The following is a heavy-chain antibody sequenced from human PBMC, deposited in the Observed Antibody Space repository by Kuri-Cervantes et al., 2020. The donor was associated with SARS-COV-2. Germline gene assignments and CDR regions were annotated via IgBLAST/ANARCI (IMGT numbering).Heavy chain of an antibody. CDR1: GFTFSSYA. Sequence: LSLTCAASGFTFSSYAMHWVRQAPGKGLEWVAVISYDGSNKYYADSAKGRFTISRDNSKNTLYLQMNSLRAEDTAVYYCARGGYDFWSGYYGEDYYYYYGMDVWGQGTTVTVSS. CDR3: ARGGYDFWSGYYGEDYYYYYGMDV. J-gene: IGHJ6*02. CDR2: ISYDGSNK. D-gene: IGHD3-3*01. V-gene: IGHV3-30-3*01.